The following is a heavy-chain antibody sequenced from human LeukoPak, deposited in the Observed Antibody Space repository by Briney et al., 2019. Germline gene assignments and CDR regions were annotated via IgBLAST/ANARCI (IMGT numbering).Heavy chain of an antibody. V-gene: IGHV3-23*01. D-gene: IGHD6-13*01. CDR2: ISDSGGST. CDR3: AKPAMGIAAAEDWYFDL. J-gene: IGHJ2*01. Sequence: QTGGSLRLSCAAPGFTFSNYAMVWGRQAPGKGLEWVSSISDSGGSTNYADSAKGRVTISRDNSQRKLYLQMNSLRAEDTAVYYCAKPAMGIAAAEDWYFDLWGRGTLVTVSS. CDR1: GFTFSNYA.